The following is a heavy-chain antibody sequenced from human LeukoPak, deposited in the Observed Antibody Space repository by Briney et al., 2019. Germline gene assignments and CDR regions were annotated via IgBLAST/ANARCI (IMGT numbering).Heavy chain of an antibody. V-gene: IGHV3-30-3*01. CDR3: ARAEMATPNFDY. Sequence: GGSLRLSCAASGLTFSSYAMHWVRQAPGKRLEWVAVISYDGSNKYYADSVKGRFTISRDNSKNTLYLQMNSLRAEDTAVYYCARAEMATPNFDYWGQGTLVTVSS. CDR1: GLTFSSYA. CDR2: ISYDGSNK. D-gene: IGHD5-24*01. J-gene: IGHJ4*02.